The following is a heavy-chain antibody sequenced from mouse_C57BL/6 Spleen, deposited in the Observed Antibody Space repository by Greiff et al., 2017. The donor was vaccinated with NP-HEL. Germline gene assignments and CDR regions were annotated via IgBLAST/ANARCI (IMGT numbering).Heavy chain of an antibody. J-gene: IGHJ4*01. Sequence: EVQLVESGGDLVKPGGSLKLSCAASGFTFSSYGMSWVRQTPDKRLEWVATISSGGSYTYYPDSVKGRFTISRDNAKNTLYLQMSSLKSEDTAMYYCARWSYGSSSHAMDYWGQGTSVTVSS. CDR3: ARWSYGSSSHAMDY. CDR1: GFTFSSYG. D-gene: IGHD1-1*01. CDR2: ISSGGSYT. V-gene: IGHV5-6*01.